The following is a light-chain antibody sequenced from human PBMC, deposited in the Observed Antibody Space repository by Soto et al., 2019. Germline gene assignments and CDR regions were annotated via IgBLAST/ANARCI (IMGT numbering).Light chain of an antibody. Sequence: QSALTQPASVSGSPGQSIAISCTGSSSDIGDYKYVSWYQQHPGKAPKLMFFDVSNRPSGVSNRFSGSMSGNTAPLTISGLQPEYEADYYCSSYTGGSTVVFGGGTQLTVL. CDR3: SSYTGGSTVV. CDR1: SSDIGDYKY. V-gene: IGLV2-14*01. CDR2: DVS. J-gene: IGLJ2*01.